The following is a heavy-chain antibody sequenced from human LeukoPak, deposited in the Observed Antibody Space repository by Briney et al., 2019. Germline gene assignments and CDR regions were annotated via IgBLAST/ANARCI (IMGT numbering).Heavy chain of an antibody. CDR3: ARGSVVVVPAAIR. J-gene: IGHJ4*02. V-gene: IGHV4-30-2*05. CDR2: IYHSGST. CDR1: GGSISSGGYS. D-gene: IGHD2-2*01. Sequence: SQTLSLTCAVSGGSISSGGYSWSWIRQPPGKGLEWIGYIYHSGSTYYNPSLKSRVTISVDTSKNQFSLKLSSVTAADTAVYYCARGSVVVVPAAIRWGQGTLVTVSS.